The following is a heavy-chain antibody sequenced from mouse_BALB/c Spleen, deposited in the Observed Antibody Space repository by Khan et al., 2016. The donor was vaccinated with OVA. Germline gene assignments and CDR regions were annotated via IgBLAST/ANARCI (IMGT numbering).Heavy chain of an antibody. CDR1: GFSLSDYG. J-gene: IGHJ4*01. Sequence: QMQLEESGPGLVAPSQNLSLTCTVSGFSLSDYGVSWIRQPPGKGLEWLGVIWGGGSTYYNSDLKSRLSISKDNSKSQVFLKMSSLQSDDTARFYCAKGVWSYYYTLDYWGQGTSVTVSS. CDR2: IWGGGST. CDR3: AKGVWSYYYTLDY. V-gene: IGHV2-6-5*01.